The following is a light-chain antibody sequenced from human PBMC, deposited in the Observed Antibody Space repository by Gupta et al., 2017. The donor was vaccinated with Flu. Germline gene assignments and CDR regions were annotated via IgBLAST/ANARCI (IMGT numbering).Light chain of an antibody. CDR3: QQDASSPWT. Sequence: DIQMTQSPSTLSASVGDRVTITCRASQNIEYWLAWYQQRPGKAPKLLIYKASNVKGGVPPRFSGSGSGTEFTLAITRRQPEDVAIYYCQQDASSPWTFGRGTKVDI. V-gene: IGKV1-5*03. CDR2: KAS. J-gene: IGKJ1*01. CDR1: QNIEYW.